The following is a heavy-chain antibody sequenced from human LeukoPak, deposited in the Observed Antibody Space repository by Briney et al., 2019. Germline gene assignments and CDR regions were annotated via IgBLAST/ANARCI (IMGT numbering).Heavy chain of an antibody. D-gene: IGHD3-22*01. J-gene: IGHJ4*02. CDR1: GGSISSYY. CDR3: ARSYDSSGYYFDY. Sequence: SETLSLTCNVTGGSISSYYWSWIRQPSGKGLEWIGYIYYSGSTNYNPSLKSRVTISVDTSKNQFSLKLSSVTAADTAVYYCARSYDSSGYYFDYWGQGTLVTVSS. CDR2: IYYSGST. V-gene: IGHV4-59*01.